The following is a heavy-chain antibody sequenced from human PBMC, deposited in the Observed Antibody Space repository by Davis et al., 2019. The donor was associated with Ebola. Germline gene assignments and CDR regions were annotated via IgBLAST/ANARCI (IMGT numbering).Heavy chain of an antibody. D-gene: IGHD3-3*01. J-gene: IGHJ6*02. CDR1: GGTFSSYA. CDR2: MNPNSGNT. CDR3: ARGLSSGITIFGVAQNYYYGMDV. Sequence: ASVKVSCKASGGTFSSYAISWVRQAPGQGLEWMGWMNPNSGNTGYAQKFQGRVTMTRNTSISTAYMELSSLRSEDTAVYYCARGLSSGITIFGVAQNYYYGMDVWGQGTTVTVSS. V-gene: IGHV1-8*02.